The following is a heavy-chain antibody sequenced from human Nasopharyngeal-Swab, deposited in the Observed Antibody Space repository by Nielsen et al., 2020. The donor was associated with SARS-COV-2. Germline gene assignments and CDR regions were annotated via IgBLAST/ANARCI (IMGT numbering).Heavy chain of an antibody. CDR1: GFTFSSYA. CDR2: IYSGGST. D-gene: IGHD3-9*01. CDR3: ARGFTGTYYYYYMDV. Sequence: GESLKISCAASGFTFSSYAMSWVRQAPGKGLEWVSVIYSGGSTYYADSVKGRFTISRHNSKNTLYLQMNSLRAEDTAVYYCARGFTGTYYYYYMDVWGKGTTVTVSS. V-gene: IGHV3-53*04. J-gene: IGHJ6*03.